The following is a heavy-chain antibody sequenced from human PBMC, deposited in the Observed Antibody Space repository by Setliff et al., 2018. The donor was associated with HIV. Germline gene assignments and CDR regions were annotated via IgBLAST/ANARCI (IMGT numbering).Heavy chain of an antibody. CDR3: ARGQEVGGAFDI. D-gene: IGHD1-26*01. V-gene: IGHV4-59*01. CDR1: GGSISGYY. J-gene: IGHJ3*02. CDR2: VYDSGST. Sequence: SETLSLTCTVSGGSISGYYWGWIRQPPGKGLEWIGYVYDSGSTNYNPSLKSRVTISVDTSKNQFSLKLSSVAAADTAVYYCARGQEVGGAFDIWGQGTMVTVSS.